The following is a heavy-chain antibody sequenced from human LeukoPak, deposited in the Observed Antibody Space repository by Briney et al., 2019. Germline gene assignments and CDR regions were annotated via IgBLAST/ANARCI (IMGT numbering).Heavy chain of an antibody. V-gene: IGHV6-1*01. J-gene: IGHJ5*02. D-gene: IGHD3-10*01. Sequence: SQTLSLTCAISGDSVSSNSAIWNWIRQSPSRGLEWLGRTYYRSKWYIDYGASVKSRITINADTSKNQFPLQLNSVTPEDTAVYYCARGYYASGFNPWGQGTLVTVSS. CDR1: GDSVSSNSAI. CDR2: TYYRSKWYI. CDR3: ARGYYASGFNP.